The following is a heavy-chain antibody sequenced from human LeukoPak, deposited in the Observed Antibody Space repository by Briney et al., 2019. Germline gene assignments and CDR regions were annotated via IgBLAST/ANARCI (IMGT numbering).Heavy chain of an antibody. CDR3: ARDGPHGSGWYQGY. D-gene: IGHD6-19*01. CDR2: IYYSGST. V-gene: IGHV4-59*12. J-gene: IGHJ4*02. Sequence: SETLSLTCTVSGGSISSYYWSWLRQPPGKGLEWIGYIYYSGSTNYNPSLKSRVTISVDTSKNQFSLKLSSVTAADTAVYFCARDGPHGSGWYQGYWGQGTLVTVSS. CDR1: GGSISSYY.